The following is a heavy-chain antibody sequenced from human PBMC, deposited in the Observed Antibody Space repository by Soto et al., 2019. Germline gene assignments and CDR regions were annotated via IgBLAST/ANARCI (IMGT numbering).Heavy chain of an antibody. D-gene: IGHD2-15*01. J-gene: IGHJ3*02. CDR2: IYYSGST. Sequence: PLVTLSLTSTFAGCSISSGGCYLICIRQPPGKGLEWIGYIYYSGSTNYNPSLKSRVTISVDTSKNQFSLKLSSVTAADTAVYNCARVSVAGAFGISGQATTVT. CDR3: ARVSVAGAFGI. V-gene: IGHV4-61*08. CDR1: GCSISSGGCY.